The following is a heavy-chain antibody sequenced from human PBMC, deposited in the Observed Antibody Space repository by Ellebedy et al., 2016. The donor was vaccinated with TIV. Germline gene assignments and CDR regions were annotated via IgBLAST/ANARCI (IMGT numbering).Heavy chain of an antibody. V-gene: IGHV4-39*01. Sequence: MPSETLSLTCTVSGGSISSSVYYWGWIRQPPGKGLEWIGSFSQSGSTYYNPSLTSRVTISVDTSKNQFPLKLSSVTAADTAIFYCARHSTVTTIGTWGQGALVTVSS. CDR3: ARHSTVTTIGT. J-gene: IGHJ5*02. CDR2: FSQSGST. D-gene: IGHD4-17*01. CDR1: GGSISSSVYY.